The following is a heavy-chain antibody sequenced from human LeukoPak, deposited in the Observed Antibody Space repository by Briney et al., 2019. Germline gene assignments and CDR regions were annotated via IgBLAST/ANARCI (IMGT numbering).Heavy chain of an antibody. J-gene: IGHJ4*02. CDR2: IWYDGSNK. CDR1: GFTFSSYG. CDR3: TTGGSGSYIDDY. Sequence: GGSLRLSCAASGFTFSSYGMHWVRQAPGKGLEWVAVIWYDGSNKYYADSVKGRFTISRDNSKNTLYLQMNSLRAEDTAVYYCTTGGSGSYIDDYWGQGTLVTVSS. V-gene: IGHV3-33*01. D-gene: IGHD3-10*01.